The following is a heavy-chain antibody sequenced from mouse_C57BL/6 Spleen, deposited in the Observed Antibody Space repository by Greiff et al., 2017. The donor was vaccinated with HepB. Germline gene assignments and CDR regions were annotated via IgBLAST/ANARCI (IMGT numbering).Heavy chain of an antibody. D-gene: IGHD2-1*01. V-gene: IGHV1-42*01. CDR1: GYSFTGYY. J-gene: IGHJ4*01. CDR2: INPSTGGT. CDR3: AREEDIYYGNYCSMDY. Sequence: EVMLVESGPELVKPGASVKISCKASGYSFTGYYMNWVKQSPEKSLEWIGEINPSTGGTTYNQKFKAKATLTVDKSSSTAYMQLKSLTSEDSAVYYCAREEDIYYGNYCSMDYWGQGTSVTVSS.